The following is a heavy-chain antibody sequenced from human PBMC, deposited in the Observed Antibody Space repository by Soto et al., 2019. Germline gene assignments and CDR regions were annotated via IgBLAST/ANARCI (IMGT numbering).Heavy chain of an antibody. CDR2: ISSSSSYI. CDR3: ARATGYDFWSGYYFDYYYMDV. Sequence: GGSLRLSCAASGFTFSSYRMNWVRQAPGKGLEWVSSISSSSSYIYYADSVKGRFTISRDNAKNSLYLQMNSLRAEDTAVYYCARATGYDFWSGYYFDYYYMDVWGKGTTVTVSS. J-gene: IGHJ6*03. V-gene: IGHV3-21*01. CDR1: GFTFSSYR. D-gene: IGHD3-3*01.